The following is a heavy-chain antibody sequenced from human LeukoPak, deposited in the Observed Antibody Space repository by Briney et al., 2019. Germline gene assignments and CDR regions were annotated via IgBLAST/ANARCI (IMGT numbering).Heavy chain of an antibody. V-gene: IGHV1-2*02. Sequence: GASVKVSCKASGYTFTDYYIHCVRQAPGQGLEWMGWINPKSGDTNYEQKFQGRVTMTRDTSVSTAYMELSGLRSDDTAMYYCARVCYGGKTPSPGGHWGQGTLVTVSS. J-gene: IGHJ4*02. CDR1: GYTFTDYY. D-gene: IGHD4-23*01. CDR3: ARVCYGGKTPSPGGH. CDR2: INPKSGDT.